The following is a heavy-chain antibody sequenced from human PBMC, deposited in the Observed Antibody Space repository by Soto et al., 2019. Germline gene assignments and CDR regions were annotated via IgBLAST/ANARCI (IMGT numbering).Heavy chain of an antibody. V-gene: IGHV3-11*01. CDR2: IDSGDGTT. CDR3: VRPYYSSSWFPFDS. J-gene: IGHJ4*02. Sequence: GGSLRLSCTGSGFDFGDYYMSWIRRAPGKGLEWVSYIDSGDGTTYYTDSVKGRFTISRDNAKKTVYLQMSSLRVEDTALYYCVRPYYSSSWFPFDSWGQGTLVTVSS. D-gene: IGHD6-13*01. CDR1: GFDFGDYY.